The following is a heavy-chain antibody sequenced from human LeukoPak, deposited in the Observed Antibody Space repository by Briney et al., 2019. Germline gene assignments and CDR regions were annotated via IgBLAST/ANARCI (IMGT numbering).Heavy chain of an antibody. Sequence: GESLKISCKGSGYSFPIYWIACVRQMPGKGLEWMGIIYPGDSDTRYSPSFQGQITISADKSISTAYLQWSSLKASDTAMYYCARAARSGSYPLDYWGQGTLVTVSS. D-gene: IGHD3-10*01. CDR2: IYPGDSDT. J-gene: IGHJ4*02. CDR1: GYSFPIYW. V-gene: IGHV5-51*01. CDR3: ARAARSGSYPLDY.